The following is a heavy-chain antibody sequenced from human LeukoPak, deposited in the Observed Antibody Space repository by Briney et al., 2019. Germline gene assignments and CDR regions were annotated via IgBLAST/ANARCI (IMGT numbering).Heavy chain of an antibody. CDR2: ISGSGGST. CDR1: GFTLSSYA. J-gene: IGHJ4*02. Sequence: GGSLRLSCEASGFTLSSYAMSWVRQAPGKGLEWVSLISGSGGSTYYADSVKGRFTISRDNSKNTLYLQMNSLRAEDTAVYHCIISLRYCTSTSCYRWGQGTLVTVSS. CDR3: IISLRYCTSTSCYR. D-gene: IGHD2-2*01. V-gene: IGHV3-23*01.